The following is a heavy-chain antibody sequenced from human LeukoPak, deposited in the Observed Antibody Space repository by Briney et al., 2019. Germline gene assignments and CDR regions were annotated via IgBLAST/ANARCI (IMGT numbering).Heavy chain of an antibody. Sequence: GGSLRLSCAASGFTFSNYWMTWVRQAPGKGLEWVAVISYDGSNKYYADSVKGRFTISRDNSKNTLYLQMNSLRAEDTAVYYCARGYCSSTSCYPSYYYYYMDVWGKGTTVTVSS. V-gene: IGHV3-30*03. CDR2: ISYDGSNK. CDR3: ARGYCSSTSCYPSYYYYYMDV. CDR1: GFTFSNYW. D-gene: IGHD2-2*01. J-gene: IGHJ6*03.